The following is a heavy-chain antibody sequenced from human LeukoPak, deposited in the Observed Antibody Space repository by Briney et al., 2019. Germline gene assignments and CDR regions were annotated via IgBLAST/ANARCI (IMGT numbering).Heavy chain of an antibody. CDR1: GVSISSYY. Sequence: SETLSLTCTVSGVSISSYYWSWIRQPAGKGLEWIGRIYTSGSTNYNPSLKSRVTMSVDTSKNQFSLKLSSVTAADTAVYYCAREAPDIVVVPAAMPVWFDPWGQGTLVTVSS. D-gene: IGHD2-2*01. CDR2: IYTSGST. V-gene: IGHV4-4*07. J-gene: IGHJ5*02. CDR3: AREAPDIVVVPAAMPVWFDP.